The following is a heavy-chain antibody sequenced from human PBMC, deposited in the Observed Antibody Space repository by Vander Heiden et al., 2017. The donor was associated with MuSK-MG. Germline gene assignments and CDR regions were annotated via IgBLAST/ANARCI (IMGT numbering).Heavy chain of an antibody. CDR3: ARHNGKFDP. CDR2: IYYRGST. CDR1: GGSISSSSYY. V-gene: IGHV4-39*01. Sequence: QLQLQESGPGLVKPSETLSLTCTVSGGSISSSSYYCGWIRQPPGKGLEWIGSIYYRGSTDDNPSLKSRVTISGDTSKNQFSMKMRSVTAADTAVDDCARHNGKFDPWGQGTMVTVSS. J-gene: IGHJ5*02.